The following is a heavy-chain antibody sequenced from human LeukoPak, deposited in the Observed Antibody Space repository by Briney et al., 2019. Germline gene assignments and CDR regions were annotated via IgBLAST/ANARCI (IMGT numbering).Heavy chain of an antibody. Sequence: PGGSLRLSCAASGFTFSSYSMNWVRQAPGKGLEWVSAISGSGGSTYYADSVKGRFTISRDNSKNTLYLQMNSLRAEDTAVYYCAKVDQNYYRPLPKFDYWGQGTLVTVSS. V-gene: IGHV3-23*01. D-gene: IGHD3-10*01. CDR2: ISGSGGST. CDR1: GFTFSSYS. CDR3: AKVDQNYYRPLPKFDY. J-gene: IGHJ4*02.